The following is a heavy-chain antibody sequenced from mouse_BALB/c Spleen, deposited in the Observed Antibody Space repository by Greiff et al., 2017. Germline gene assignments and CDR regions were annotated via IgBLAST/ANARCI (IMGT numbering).Heavy chain of an antibody. CDR1: GYTFTSYT. J-gene: IGHJ4*01. V-gene: IGHV1-4*01. Sequence: VQRVESGAELARPGASVKMSCKASGYTFTSYTMHWVKQRPGQGLEWIGYINPSSGYTNYNQKFKDKATLTADKSSSTAYMQLSSLTSEDSAVYYCARGYYYAMDYWGQGTSVTVSS. CDR3: ARGYYYAMDY. CDR2: INPSSGYT.